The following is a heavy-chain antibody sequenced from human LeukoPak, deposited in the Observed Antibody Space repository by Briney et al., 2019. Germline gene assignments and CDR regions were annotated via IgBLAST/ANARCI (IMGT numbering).Heavy chain of an antibody. CDR2: VKQDGSEK. Sequence: GGSLRLSCAASGFTFSSYWMSWVRQAPGKGLEWVANVKQDGSEKDYVDSVKGRFTISRDNAKTSLYLQMNSLRAEDMAVYYCARHLSGVTGYTYGRGIDYWGQGTLVTVSS. CDR1: GFTFSSYW. J-gene: IGHJ4*02. V-gene: IGHV3-7*01. CDR3: ARHLSGVTGYTYGRGIDY. D-gene: IGHD5-18*01.